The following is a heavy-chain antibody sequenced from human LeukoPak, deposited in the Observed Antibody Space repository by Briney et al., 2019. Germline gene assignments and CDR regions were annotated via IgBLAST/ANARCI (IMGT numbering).Heavy chain of an antibody. Sequence: SETLSLTCTVSGGSLSDYYWTWVRQPPGKGLEWIGYIYYSGSTNYNPSLKSRVTISVDTSKNQFSLKLSSVTAADTAVYYCAREFYSGIQSTFDYWGQGTLVTVSS. V-gene: IGHV4-59*12. CDR1: GGSLSDYY. D-gene: IGHD5-18*01. CDR3: AREFYSGIQSTFDY. J-gene: IGHJ4*02. CDR2: IYYSGST.